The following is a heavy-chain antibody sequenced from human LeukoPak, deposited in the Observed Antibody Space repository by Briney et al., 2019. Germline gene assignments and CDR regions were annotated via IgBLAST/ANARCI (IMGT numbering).Heavy chain of an antibody. V-gene: IGHV3-53*01. CDR2: LYSGGST. CDR1: GFTVSSYD. Sequence: GGSLRLSCAASGFTVSSYDMSWVRQAPGKGLEWVSVLYSGGSTNSVDYVKGRFTISRDNSNNTLYLQMDSLRAEDTALYYCARDIGYSGYEMDAFDIWGQGTMVTVSS. CDR3: ARDIGYSGYEMDAFDI. D-gene: IGHD5-12*01. J-gene: IGHJ3*02.